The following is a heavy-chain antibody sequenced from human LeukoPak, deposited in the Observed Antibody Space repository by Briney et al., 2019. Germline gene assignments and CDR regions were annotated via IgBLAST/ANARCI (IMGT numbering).Heavy chain of an antibody. CDR1: GGSISSYY. J-gene: IGHJ4*02. CDR3: ARGAYTYYFDY. Sequence: SETLSLTCTVSGGSISSYYWSWIRQPPGKGLEWIGYIYYSGSTNYNPSLKSRVTISVDTSKNQFSLKLSSVTAADTAVYCCARGAYTYYFDYWGQGTLVTVSS. D-gene: IGHD4-11*01. V-gene: IGHV4-59*01. CDR2: IYYSGST.